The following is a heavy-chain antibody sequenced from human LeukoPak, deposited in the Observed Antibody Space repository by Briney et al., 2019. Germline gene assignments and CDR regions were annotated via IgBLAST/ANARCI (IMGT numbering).Heavy chain of an antibody. D-gene: IGHD2-21*02. CDR3: ARSASGGDALFDY. CDR2: IYYSGST. CDR1: GGSISSYY. J-gene: IGHJ4*02. Sequence: SETLSLTCTVSGGSISSYYWSWIRQPPGKGLEWIGYIYYSGSTNYNPSLKSRVTISEDTSKNQFSLKLSSVTAADTAVYYCARSASGGDALFDYWGQGTLVTVSS. V-gene: IGHV4-59*08.